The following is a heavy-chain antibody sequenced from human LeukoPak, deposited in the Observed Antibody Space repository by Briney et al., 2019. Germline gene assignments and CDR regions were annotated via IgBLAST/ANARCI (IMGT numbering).Heavy chain of an antibody. CDR1: GFTSSSYA. CDR2: ISGRGGST. CDR3: AKRQIIVVSAFDY. J-gene: IGHJ4*02. D-gene: IGHD2-2*01. Sequence: AGGSLRLSCAASGFTSSSYAMSWVRQAPGKGLEWVSAISGRGGSTYYADSVKGRFTISRDNSKNTLYLQMNSLRAEDTAVYYCAKRQIIVVSAFDYWGQGTLVTVSS. V-gene: IGHV3-23*01.